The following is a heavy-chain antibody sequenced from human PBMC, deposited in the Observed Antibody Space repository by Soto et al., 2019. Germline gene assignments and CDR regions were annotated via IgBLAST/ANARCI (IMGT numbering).Heavy chain of an antibody. CDR3: ARSSWNYGMDV. J-gene: IGHJ6*02. CDR1: GFTFSNYD. Sequence: EVQLVESGGGLVQPGGSLRLSCVASGFTFSNYDMHWVRQPTGKGLEWVSTFVTTGDTYYPGSVKGRFTISRENAKNSLYLQMNSLRAEDTAVDYCARSSWNYGMDVWGQGTTVTVSS. CDR2: FVTTGDT. V-gene: IGHV3-13*01. D-gene: IGHD2-15*01.